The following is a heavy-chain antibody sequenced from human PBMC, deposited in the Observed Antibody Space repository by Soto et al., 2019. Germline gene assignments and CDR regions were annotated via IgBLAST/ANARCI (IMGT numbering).Heavy chain of an antibody. V-gene: IGHV4-30-4*01. Sequence: QVQLQESGPGLVKPSQTLSLTCNVSGGPINSPDSSWPWIRQPPGKGRGWIGNLYFNGGTQYNPSLRTPISMSLDTSKKHFSLKMRSVTGADTAVYYCARGISKYSSWYEPHTWFDAWGQGALVTVSS. CDR1: GGPINSPDSS. CDR2: LYFNGGT. J-gene: IGHJ5*02. D-gene: IGHD6-13*01. CDR3: ARGISKYSSWYEPHTWFDA.